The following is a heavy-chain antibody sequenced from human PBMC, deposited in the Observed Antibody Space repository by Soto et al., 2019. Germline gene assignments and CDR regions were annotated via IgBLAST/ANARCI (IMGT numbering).Heavy chain of an antibody. CDR3: ARDNGHIVVVTAIQAFDI. CDR2: ISAYNGNT. J-gene: IGHJ3*02. V-gene: IGHV1-18*01. D-gene: IGHD2-21*02. Sequence: ASVKVSCKASGYTFTSYGISWVRQAPGQGLEWMGWISAYNGNTNDAQKLQGRVTMTTDTSTSTAYMELRSLRSDDTAVYYGARDNGHIVVVTAIQAFDIWGQGTMVTVSS. CDR1: GYTFTSYG.